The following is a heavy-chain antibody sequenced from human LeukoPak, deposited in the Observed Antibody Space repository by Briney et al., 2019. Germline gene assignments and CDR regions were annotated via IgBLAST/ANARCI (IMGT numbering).Heavy chain of an antibody. Sequence: GGSLRLSCAASGFTFNSYALHWVRQAPGKGLEWVAVISNDGSNKYYADSVKGRFTISRDNSKNTLYLHVNSLRGEDTAVYYCARGPGRTKRFFDYWGQGTLVTVSS. J-gene: IGHJ4*02. D-gene: IGHD1-7*01. CDR2: ISNDGSNK. V-gene: IGHV3-30-3*01. CDR3: ARGPGRTKRFFDY. CDR1: GFTFNSYA.